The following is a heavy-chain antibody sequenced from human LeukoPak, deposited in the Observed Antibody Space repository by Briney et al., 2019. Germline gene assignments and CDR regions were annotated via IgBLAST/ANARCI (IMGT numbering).Heavy chain of an antibody. Sequence: GGSLRLSCGASGFTFSSYGMHWVRQAPGKGREGVAVISYDGSNKYYADSVKGRFTISRDNSKNTLYLQMNSLRAEDTAVYYCAKPSESSCPTPDAFDIWGQGTMVTVSS. CDR1: GFTFSSYG. V-gene: IGHV3-30*18. J-gene: IGHJ3*02. CDR2: ISYDGSNK. CDR3: AKPSESSCPTPDAFDI. D-gene: IGHD2-2*01.